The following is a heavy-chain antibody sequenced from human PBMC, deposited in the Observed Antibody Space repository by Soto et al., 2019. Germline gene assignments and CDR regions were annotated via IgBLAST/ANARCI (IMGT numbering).Heavy chain of an antibody. J-gene: IGHJ4*02. D-gene: IGHD3-9*01. Sequence: QVQLQQWGAGLLKPSETLSLTCAVYGGSFSGYYWSWIRQPPGKGLEWIGEINHSGSTNYNPSLKSRVTISVDTSKNQFSLKLSSVSAADTAVYYCARVHRGYDILTGYYKLSGRYYFDYWGQGTLVTVSS. V-gene: IGHV4-34*01. CDR1: GGSFSGYY. CDR3: ARVHRGYDILTGYYKLSGRYYFDY. CDR2: INHSGST.